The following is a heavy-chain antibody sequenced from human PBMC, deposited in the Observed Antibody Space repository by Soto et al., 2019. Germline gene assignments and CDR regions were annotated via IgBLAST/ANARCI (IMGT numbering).Heavy chain of an antibody. J-gene: IGHJ6*02. V-gene: IGHV3-53*01. Sequence: GGSLRLSCAASGFTVSSNYMSWVRQAPGKGLEWVSVIYSGGSTYYADSVKGRFTISRDNSKNTLYLQMNSLRAEDTAVYYCARRGAGYYGSGSYFRHYYYYYGMDAWGQGTTVTVSS. CDR3: ARRGAGYYGSGSYFRHYYYYYGMDA. CDR2: IYSGGST. D-gene: IGHD3-10*01. CDR1: GFTVSSNY.